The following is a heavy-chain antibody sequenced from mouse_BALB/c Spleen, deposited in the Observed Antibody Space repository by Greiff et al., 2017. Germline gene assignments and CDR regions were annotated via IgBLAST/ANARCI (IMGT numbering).Heavy chain of an antibody. J-gene: IGHJ1*01. V-gene: IGHV14-4*02. D-gene: IGHD1-1*01. CDR1: GFNIKDYY. CDR2: IDPENGDT. Sequence: VQLKESGAEIVRSGASVKLSCTASGFNIKDYYMHWVKQRPEQGLEWIGWIDPENGDTEYAPKFQGKATMTADTSSNTAYLQLSSLTSEDTAVYYCNDGDGYFDVWGAETTVTVSS. CDR3: NDGDGYFDV.